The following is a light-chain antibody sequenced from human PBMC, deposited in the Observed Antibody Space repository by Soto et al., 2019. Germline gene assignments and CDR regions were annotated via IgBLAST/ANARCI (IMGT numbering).Light chain of an antibody. Sequence: QSVLTQPPSVSEAPRQRVTISCSGSSSNIGNNAVNWYQQFPGKAPKLLIYYDDLLPSGVSDRFSGSKSGTSASLAISGLQSEDDADYYCAAWDDSLNGWVFGGGTKLTVL. J-gene: IGLJ3*02. CDR1: SSNIGNNA. CDR3: AAWDDSLNGWV. CDR2: YDD. V-gene: IGLV1-36*01.